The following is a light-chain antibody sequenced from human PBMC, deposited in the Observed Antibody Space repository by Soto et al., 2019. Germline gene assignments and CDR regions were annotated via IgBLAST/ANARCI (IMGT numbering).Light chain of an antibody. Sequence: DIQMTQSPSSLSASLGDRVTITCQASQDISNILNWYQQKPGKAPKLLIYDAFILETGVPSRFSGSGSGTDFTLTISSLQPEDIATYYCQHYDNLSRLTFGGGTKVEIK. CDR3: QHYDNLSRLT. V-gene: IGKV1-33*01. CDR1: QDISNI. J-gene: IGKJ4*01. CDR2: DAF.